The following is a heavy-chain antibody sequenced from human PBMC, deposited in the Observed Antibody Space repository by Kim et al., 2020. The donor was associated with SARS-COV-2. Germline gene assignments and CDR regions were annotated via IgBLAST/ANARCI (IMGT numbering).Heavy chain of an antibody. V-gene: IGHV1-46*01. CDR2: INPSGGST. D-gene: IGHD3-22*01. J-gene: IGHJ6*02. CDR1: GYTFTSYY. CDR3: ARASGITMIVVVTAYGMDV. Sequence: ASVKVSCKASGYTFTSYYMHWVRQAPGQGLEWMGIINPSGGSTSYAQKFQGRVTMTRDTSTSTVHMELSSLRSEDTAVYYCARASGITMIVVVTAYGMDVCGQGTPVTVSS.